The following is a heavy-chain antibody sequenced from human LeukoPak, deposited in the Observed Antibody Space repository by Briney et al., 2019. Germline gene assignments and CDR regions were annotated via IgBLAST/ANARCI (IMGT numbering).Heavy chain of an antibody. J-gene: IGHJ6*02. V-gene: IGHV1-8*01. D-gene: IGHD3-9*01. CDR3: ATYSLLTGPPYYYYGMDV. CDR2: MNPGTGDT. CDR1: GYTLSSYD. Sequence: ASVKVSCKASGYTLSSYDLNWVRQSTGHGLEWMAWMNPGTGDTAYAQKFQDRINLTRDTSISTAYMELSSLRSDDTAVYYCATYSLLTGPPYYYYGMDVWGQGTTVTVSS.